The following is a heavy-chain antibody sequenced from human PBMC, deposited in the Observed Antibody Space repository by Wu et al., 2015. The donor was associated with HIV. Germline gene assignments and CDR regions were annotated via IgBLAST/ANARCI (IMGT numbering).Heavy chain of an antibody. CDR2: IIPIFDTS. V-gene: IGHV1-69*05. CDR3: ARDLLPTTTWTDSYYYGLDV. J-gene: IGHJ6*02. CDR1: GGTFNTYA. Sequence: QLVQSGAEVKKPGSSVKVSCKASGGTFNTYAISWVRQAPGQGLEWMGGIIPIFDTSKYAQKLQGRVTITTDASTSTAYMELSSLRSEDTAVYYCARDLLPTTTWTDSYYYGLDVWGQGPRSPSP. D-gene: IGHD1-26*01.